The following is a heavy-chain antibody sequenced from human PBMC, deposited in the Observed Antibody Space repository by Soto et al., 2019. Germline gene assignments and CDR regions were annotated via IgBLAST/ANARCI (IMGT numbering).Heavy chain of an antibody. D-gene: IGHD2-2*01. CDR2: IYTSGNT. Sequence: SETLCVTCTVSGGSISSYYWSWIRQPAGNGLEWIGRIYTSGNTNYNPSLKSRVTMSVDTSKNQLSLKLSSVTAADTAVYYCARDVELSCSTSNGTSGGTWFAPWGHCPRVTVS. CDR1: GGSISSYY. J-gene: IGHJ5*02. CDR3: ARDVELSCSTSNGTSGGTWFAP. V-gene: IGHV4-4*07.